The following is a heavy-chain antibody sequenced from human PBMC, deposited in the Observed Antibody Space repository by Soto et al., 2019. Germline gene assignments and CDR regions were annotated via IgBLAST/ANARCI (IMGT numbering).Heavy chain of an antibody. CDR3: VRGPSHGAFDI. Sequence: QVQLVESGGDVVQPGRSLRLSCAASGSTFSSYDIHWVRQPPGTGLEWVAHISPEGNNAYYPDSVKGRFTTSTDNARNTVYLQVSSLRPEDTAGYHCVRGPSHGAFDIWGQGTLVTFAS. CDR1: GSTFSSYD. J-gene: IGHJ3*02. V-gene: IGHV3-30-3*01. CDR2: ISPEGNNA.